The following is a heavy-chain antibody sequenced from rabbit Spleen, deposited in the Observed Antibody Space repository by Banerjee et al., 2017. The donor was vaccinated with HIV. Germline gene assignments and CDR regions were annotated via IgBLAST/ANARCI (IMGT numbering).Heavy chain of an antibody. D-gene: IGHD1-1*01. Sequence: QSLEESGGDLVKPGGTLILTCTASGFSFSSYYYMYWVRQAPEKGLKWFTCFYVGSSGRTSCANWAKGRFTISKTSSTTVTLQMYCLATAASANYFCARNYVNAFDPWGPGTLVTVS. J-gene: IGHJ2*01. CDR1: GFSFSSYYY. V-gene: IGHV1S40*01. CDR2: FYVGSSGRT. CDR3: ARNYVNAFDP.